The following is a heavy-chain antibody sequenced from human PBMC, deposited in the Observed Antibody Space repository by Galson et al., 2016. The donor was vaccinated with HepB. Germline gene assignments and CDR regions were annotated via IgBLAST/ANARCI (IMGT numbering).Heavy chain of an antibody. Sequence: SLRLSCAASGFTFTNFAMSWVRQAPGKGLEWVSSVTHTDDTTYYADSVKGRFTISRDNSKNTVFLQMNSLRVDDTATYYCARGRRDYSYFDVWGQGTLVSVSS. CDR3: ARGRRDYSYFDV. J-gene: IGHJ4*02. CDR2: VTHTDDTT. CDR1: GFTFTNFA. V-gene: IGHV3-23*01. D-gene: IGHD3-10*01.